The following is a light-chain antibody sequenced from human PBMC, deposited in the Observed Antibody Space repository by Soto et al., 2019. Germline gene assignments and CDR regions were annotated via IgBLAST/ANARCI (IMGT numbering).Light chain of an antibody. CDR2: VAS. Sequence: EIVLTQSPGTLALSPGERATLSCRASQSVGSNYLAWYQQKSGQAPRLLIYVASSRATGIPDRFSGSGSGTAFTLTINRLEPEYFAVYYCQQYATSPLTFGGGTKVDIK. CDR1: QSVGSNY. V-gene: IGKV3-20*01. CDR3: QQYATSPLT. J-gene: IGKJ4*01.